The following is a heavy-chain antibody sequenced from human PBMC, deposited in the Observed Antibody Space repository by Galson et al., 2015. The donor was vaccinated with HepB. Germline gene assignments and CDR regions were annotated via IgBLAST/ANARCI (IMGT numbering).Heavy chain of an antibody. J-gene: IGHJ6*02. Sequence: SETLSLTCTVSGGSISSSSYYWGWIRQPPGKGLEWIGSIYYSGSTYYNPSLESRVTISVDTSKNQFSLKLSSVTAADTAVYYCARGSGFWSGIYYYYYGMDVWGQGTTVTVSS. D-gene: IGHD3-3*01. CDR3: ARGSGFWSGIYYYYYGMDV. V-gene: IGHV4-39*01. CDR2: IYYSGST. CDR1: GGSISSSSYY.